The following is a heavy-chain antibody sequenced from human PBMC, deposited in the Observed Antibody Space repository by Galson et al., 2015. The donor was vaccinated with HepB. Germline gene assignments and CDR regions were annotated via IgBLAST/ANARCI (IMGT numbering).Heavy chain of an antibody. V-gene: IGHV3-30*03. J-gene: IGHJ4*02. CDR3: AAEYYDFWSDSQFDY. D-gene: IGHD3-3*01. CDR2: ISHDGNTK. CDR1: GLTFSNFG. Sequence: SLRLSXAXSGLTFSNFGVNWVRQAPGKGLEXVALISHDGNTKDYLQSVKGRFAISRDNSKNIVYLQMSSLSADDTAVYYCAAEYYDFWSDSQFDYWGQGTLVSVPS.